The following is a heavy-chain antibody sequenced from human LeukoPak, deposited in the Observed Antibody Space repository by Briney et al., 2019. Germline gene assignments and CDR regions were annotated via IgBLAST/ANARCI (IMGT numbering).Heavy chain of an antibody. CDR1: GVSTSPYY. V-gene: IGHV4-4*09. Sequence: SETLSLTCAVSGVSTSPYYWAWIRQPPGKGLEWIGYIHTSGSNNQYPSLKSRVTISVDKSKNHFSLRLTSVTAADTAVYYCARLSAAVHLGAFDLWGQGTMVTVSS. J-gene: IGHJ3*01. CDR3: ARLSAAVHLGAFDL. CDR2: IHTSGSN. D-gene: IGHD3-3*01.